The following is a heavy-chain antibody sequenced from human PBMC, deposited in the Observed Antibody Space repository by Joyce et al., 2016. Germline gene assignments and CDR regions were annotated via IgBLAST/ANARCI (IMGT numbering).Heavy chain of an antibody. CDR3: ARAIDYTLEY. CDR2: ISYDGDRK. CDR1: GFTFDDYT. J-gene: IGHJ4*02. V-gene: IGHV3-30*09. Sequence: QVQLVESGGGVVQPGKSLRRSCVTSGFTFDDYTMHGVRQDPGRGLDLVAAISYDGDRKNYADSMRGRCAISRDKSQNTLFLQVGSLRPEDTALYYCARAIDYTLEYWGQGTLVTVSS. D-gene: IGHD4-11*01.